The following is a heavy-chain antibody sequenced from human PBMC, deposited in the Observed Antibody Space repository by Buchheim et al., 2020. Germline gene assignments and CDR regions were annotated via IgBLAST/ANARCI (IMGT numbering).Heavy chain of an antibody. CDR2: MNPNSGNT. D-gene: IGHD5-12*01. V-gene: IGHV1-8*01. Sequence: QVQLVQSGAEVKKPGASVKVSCKASGYTFTSYDINWVRQATGQGLEWMGWMNPNSGNTGYAQKFQGRVTMTRNTSISTAYMELSSLRSEDAAVYYCARGGFTARGGSYYYYYYYMDVWGKGTT. CDR1: GYTFTSYD. J-gene: IGHJ6*03. CDR3: ARGGFTARGGSYYYYYYYMDV.